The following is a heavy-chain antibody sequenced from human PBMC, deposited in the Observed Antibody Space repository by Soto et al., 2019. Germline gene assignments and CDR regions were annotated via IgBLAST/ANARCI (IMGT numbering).Heavy chain of an antibody. CDR2: IYWNDDK. J-gene: IGHJ6*02. D-gene: IGHD3-3*01. CDR1: GFSLTTSGVA. Sequence: QITLKESGPTLVKPTQTLTLTCTFSGFSLTTSGVAVGWIRQSPGKDLEWLALIYWNDDKRYSPSLNNRLTIAKDTYQNQVVLTMTNMDPVDTATYYCAHGVFTIYYAIDVWGQGTTVTVSS. CDR3: AHGVFTIYYAIDV. V-gene: IGHV2-5*01.